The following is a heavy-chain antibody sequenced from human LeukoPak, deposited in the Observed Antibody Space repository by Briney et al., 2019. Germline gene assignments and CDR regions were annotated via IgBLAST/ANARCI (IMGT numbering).Heavy chain of an antibody. CDR3: ARTTVVTLIDY. D-gene: IGHD4-23*01. CDR2: ISSSSSYI. Sequence: GGSLTLSCAASGFTFSGSSMSWVRQAPGKGLEWVSSISSSSSYIYYADSVKGPFTVSRDNAKNSLYLLMNSLRAEDTAVYYCARTTVVTLIDYWGQGTLVTVSS. J-gene: IGHJ4*02. V-gene: IGHV3-21*01. CDR1: GFTFSGSS.